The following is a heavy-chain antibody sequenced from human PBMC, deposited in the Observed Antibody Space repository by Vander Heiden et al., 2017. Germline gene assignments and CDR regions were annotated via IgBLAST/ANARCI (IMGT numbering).Heavy chain of an antibody. CDR3: AKDHSSSSSWYYCYYGMDV. V-gene: IGHV3-23*01. J-gene: IGHJ6*02. CDR1: GFTFITYA. Sequence: EAQLLESGGGLVQPGGSLTLSCAVSGFTFITYAMTWVRQAPGEGLEWVSAVGGSGGSTYYADSVKGRFTIARDNSKNTLYLQMNSLRAEDTAVYYCAKDHSSSSSWYYCYYGMDVWGQGTTVTVSS. D-gene: IGHD6-13*01. CDR2: VGGSGGST.